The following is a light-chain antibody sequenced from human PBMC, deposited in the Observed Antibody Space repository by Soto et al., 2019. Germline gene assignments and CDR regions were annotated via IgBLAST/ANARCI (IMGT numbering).Light chain of an antibody. CDR3: QQYNSFT. CDR2: DAS. CDR1: QSISTW. J-gene: IGKJ4*01. Sequence: IQMTQSPSTLSASVGDRVTITCRARQSISTWLAWYQQRPGKAPKLLIYDASSLQIGVPSRFSGSGSGTEFTLSISGLQPDDFATYYCQQYNSFTFGGGTKVDIK. V-gene: IGKV1-5*01.